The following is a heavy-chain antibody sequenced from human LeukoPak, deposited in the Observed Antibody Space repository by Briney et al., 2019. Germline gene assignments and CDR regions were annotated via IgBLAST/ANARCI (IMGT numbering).Heavy chain of an antibody. D-gene: IGHD3-10*01. J-gene: IGHJ4*02. CDR3: ARDSTSDNYYGSGSYYGY. CDR1: GGTFSSYA. Sequence: GASVKVSCKASGGTFSSYAISWVRQAPGQGLEWMGRIIPILGIANYAQKFQGRVTITADKSTSTAYMELSSLRSEDTAVYYCARDSTSDNYYGSGSYYGYWGQGTLVTVSS. V-gene: IGHV1-69*04. CDR2: IIPILGIA.